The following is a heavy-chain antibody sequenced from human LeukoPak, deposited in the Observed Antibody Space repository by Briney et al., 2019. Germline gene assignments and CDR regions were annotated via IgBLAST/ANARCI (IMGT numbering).Heavy chain of an antibody. Sequence: PGGSLRLSCAASGFTFSSYAMGWVRQAPGKGLEWVSSISSSSNYIYYADSVKGRFTISRDNAKNSLYLQANSLRAEDTAVYYCARGRPLLYSSGWSSDYWGQGALVTVSS. CDR2: ISSSSNYI. CDR3: ARGRPLLYSSGWSSDY. V-gene: IGHV3-21*01. CDR1: GFTFSSYA. D-gene: IGHD6-19*01. J-gene: IGHJ4*02.